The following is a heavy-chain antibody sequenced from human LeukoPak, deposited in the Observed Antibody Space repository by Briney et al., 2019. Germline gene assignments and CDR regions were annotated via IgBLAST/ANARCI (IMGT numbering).Heavy chain of an antibody. V-gene: IGHV4-34*01. D-gene: IGHD3-16*01. Sequence: SETLSLTCAVYGGSFSGYYWSWIRQPPGKGLEWIGSIYYSGSTYYNPSLKSRVTISVDTSKNQFSLKLSSVTAADTAVYYCARDPDGGDYWGQGTLVTVSS. CDR3: ARDPDGGDY. CDR2: IYYSGST. J-gene: IGHJ4*02. CDR1: GGSFSGYY.